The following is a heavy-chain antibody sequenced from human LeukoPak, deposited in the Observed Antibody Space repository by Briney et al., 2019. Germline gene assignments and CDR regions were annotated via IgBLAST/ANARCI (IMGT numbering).Heavy chain of an antibody. Sequence: SETLSLTCSVSGGSISSYYWSWIRQPPGKGLEWIGYTYYSGRTNYNPSLKSRVTISVDTSKNQFSLTLSSVTAADTAVYYCARGQKYRNGYTVTELGSGYFDYWGQGTLVTVSS. CDR2: TYYSGRT. D-gene: IGHD5-18*01. CDR1: GGSISSYY. J-gene: IGHJ4*02. CDR3: ARGQKYRNGYTVTELGSGYFDY. V-gene: IGHV4-59*01.